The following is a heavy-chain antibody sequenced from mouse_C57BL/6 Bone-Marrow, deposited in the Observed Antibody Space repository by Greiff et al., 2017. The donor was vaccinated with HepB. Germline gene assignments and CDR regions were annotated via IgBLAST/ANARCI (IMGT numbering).Heavy chain of an antibody. CDR2: IYPRDGST. V-gene: IGHV1-85*01. CDR1: GYTFTSYD. Sequence: QVQLKQSGPELVKPGASVKLSCKASGYTFTSYDINWVKQRPGQGLEWIGWIYPRDGSTKYNEKFKGKATLPVDTSSSTAYMELHSLTSEDSAVYFCVGAPNYWGQGTTLTVSS. CDR3: VGAPNY. J-gene: IGHJ2*01.